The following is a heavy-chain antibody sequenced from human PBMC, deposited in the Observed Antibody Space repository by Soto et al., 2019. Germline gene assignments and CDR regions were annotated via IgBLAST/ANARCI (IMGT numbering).Heavy chain of an antibody. J-gene: IGHJ4*02. V-gene: IGHV3-30-3*01. D-gene: IGHD3-22*01. CDR3: AGDHLASDDGVSNVYYGGRGFDY. CDR1: GFTFSSYA. CDR2: ISYDGSKK. Sequence: QVQLVESGGGVVQPGRSLRLSCAASGFTFSSYAMHWVRQAPGKGLEWVAVISYDGSKKYYADSVKGRFTISRDNSKNTLFLQTNSLREEEKAVNYCAGDHLASDDGVSNVYYGGRGFDYWGQGTLVTVSS.